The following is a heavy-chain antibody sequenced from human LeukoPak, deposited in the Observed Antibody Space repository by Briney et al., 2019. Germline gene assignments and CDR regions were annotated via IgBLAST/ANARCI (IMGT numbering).Heavy chain of an antibody. CDR3: ARAPAGDYFDY. CDR2: INYSGST. CDR1: GGPISRYY. D-gene: IGHD2-2*01. V-gene: IGHV4-59*01. J-gene: IGHJ4*02. Sequence: SETLSLTCTVSGGPISRYYWLWIRQPPPKELEWIGYINYSGSTKHNPSLKSRVTISVDTSKNQFSLKLGSVTAADTAVYFCARAPAGDYFDYWGQGTLVTVSS.